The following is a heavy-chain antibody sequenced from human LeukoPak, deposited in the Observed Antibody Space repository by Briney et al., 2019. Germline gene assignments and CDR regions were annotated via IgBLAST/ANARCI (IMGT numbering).Heavy chain of an antibody. V-gene: IGHV1-2*02. Sequence: ASVKVSCKASGYTFTGYYMHWVRQAPGQGLEWMGWINPNSGGTNYAQKFQGRVTMTRDTSISTAYMELSRLRSDDTAVYYCARGDLWFGELFPYYFDYWGQGTLVTVSS. CDR3: ARGDLWFGELFPYYFDY. CDR1: GYTFTGYY. J-gene: IGHJ4*02. D-gene: IGHD3-10*01. CDR2: INPNSGGT.